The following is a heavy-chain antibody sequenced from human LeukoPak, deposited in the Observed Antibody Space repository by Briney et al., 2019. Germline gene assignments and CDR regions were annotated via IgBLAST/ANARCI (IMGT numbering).Heavy chain of an antibody. CDR3: AKDCSGGSCYFAFDY. Sequence: PGGSLRLSCAASGFTFSSYSMNWVRQGPGKGLEWVSSISSSSSYIYYADSVKGRFTISRDNAKNSLYLQMNSLRAEDTGVYYCAKDCSGGSCYFAFDYWGQGTLVTVSS. V-gene: IGHV3-21*01. D-gene: IGHD2-15*01. CDR1: GFTFSSYS. J-gene: IGHJ4*02. CDR2: ISSSSSYI.